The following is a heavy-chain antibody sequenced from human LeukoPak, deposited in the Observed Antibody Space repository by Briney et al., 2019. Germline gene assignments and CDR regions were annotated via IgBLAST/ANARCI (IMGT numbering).Heavy chain of an antibody. CDR2: INPNSGGT. CDR1: GYTFTGYY. Sequence: GESLKISCKGSGYTFTGYYMHWVRQAPGQGLEWMGWINPNSGGTNYAQNFQGRVTMTRNTSIGTAYMELSSLRSEDTAIYYCARGRAAGAYYYYYYMDVWGKGTTVTISS. J-gene: IGHJ6*03. V-gene: IGHV1-2*02. D-gene: IGHD6-13*01. CDR3: ARGRAAGAYYYYYYMDV.